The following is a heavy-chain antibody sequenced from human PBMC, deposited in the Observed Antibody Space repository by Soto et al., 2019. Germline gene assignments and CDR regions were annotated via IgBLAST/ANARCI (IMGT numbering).Heavy chain of an antibody. J-gene: IGHJ5*02. D-gene: IGHD6-13*01. V-gene: IGHV4-31*03. CDR2: IYYSGST. Sequence: QVQLQESGPGLVKPSQTLSLTYTVSGGSISSGGYYWSWIRQHPGKGLEWIGYIYYSGSTYYNPSLKSRVTISVDTSKNQFSLKLSSVTAADTAVYYCARETAAAGTGWFDPWGQGTLVTVSS. CDR1: GGSISSGGYY. CDR3: ARETAAAGTGWFDP.